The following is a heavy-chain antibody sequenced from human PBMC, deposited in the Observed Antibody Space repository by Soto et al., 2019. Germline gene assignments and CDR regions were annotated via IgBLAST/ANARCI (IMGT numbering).Heavy chain of an antibody. Sequence: VAVIWYDGSNKYYADSVKGRFTISRDNSKNTLYLQMNSLRAEDTAVYYCARDGGYSYGRIDYWGQGTLVTVSS. V-gene: IGHV3-33*01. D-gene: IGHD5-18*01. CDR2: IWYDGSNK. CDR3: ARDGGYSYGRIDY. J-gene: IGHJ4*02.